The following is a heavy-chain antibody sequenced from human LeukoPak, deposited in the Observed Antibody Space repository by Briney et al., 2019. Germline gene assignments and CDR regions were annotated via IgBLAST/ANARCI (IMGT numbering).Heavy chain of an antibody. CDR1: GFTFNRNA. CDR3: VRRGDASSGWGDHDF. V-gene: IGHV3-23*01. J-gene: IGHJ4*02. D-gene: IGHD6-19*01. CDR2: IGGIGDKT. Sequence: AGGSLRLSCAASGFTFNRNAISWVRQAPGKGLEWVSTIGGIGDKTFYADSVKGRFTISRDNSKNMVHLQMNSLTGEDTALYYCVRRGDASSGWGDHDFWGQGALVTVAS.